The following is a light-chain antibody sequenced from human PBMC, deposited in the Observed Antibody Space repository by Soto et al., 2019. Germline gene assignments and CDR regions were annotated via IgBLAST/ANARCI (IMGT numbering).Light chain of an antibody. CDR1: NSNIGSHT. CDR2: SNN. CDR3: SVWYDSLNGWV. V-gene: IGLV1-44*01. Sequence: QSVLTQPPSASGTPGQRVTISCSGSNSNIGSHTVNWYQQLPGTAPKLLMYSNNQRPSGVPDRFSGSKSGTSASLAISGLQSEDEADYYWSVWYDSLNGWVFGGGTKLTVL. J-gene: IGLJ3*02.